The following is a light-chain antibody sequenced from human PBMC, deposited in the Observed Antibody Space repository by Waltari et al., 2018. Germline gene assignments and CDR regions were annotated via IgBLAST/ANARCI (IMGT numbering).Light chain of an antibody. CDR3: AAWDGSLRV. V-gene: IGLV1-47*01. Sequence: QSVLTQPPSASGTPGQRVTISCSGSSSNIGSYYVYWYQHPPGTAPKPLIVRKNQRPSGVPDRFSGSESGTSASLAISGLRSEDEADYYCAAWDGSLRVFGGGTKVTVL. CDR1: SSNIGSYY. CDR2: RKN. J-gene: IGLJ3*02.